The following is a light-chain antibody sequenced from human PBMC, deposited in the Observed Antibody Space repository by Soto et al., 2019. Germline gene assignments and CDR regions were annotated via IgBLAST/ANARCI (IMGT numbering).Light chain of an antibody. V-gene: IGKV3-11*01. J-gene: IGKJ1*01. CDR3: QQRSSQWT. CDR1: QSVGSN. CDR2: DSS. Sequence: EIVLTQSPATLSLSPGERATLSCRASQSVGSNLAWYQQKPGQAPRLLIYDSSNRATGIPARFSGTGSGTDFTLIISSLEPEDFAVYYCQQRSSQWTFAQGTKVEFK.